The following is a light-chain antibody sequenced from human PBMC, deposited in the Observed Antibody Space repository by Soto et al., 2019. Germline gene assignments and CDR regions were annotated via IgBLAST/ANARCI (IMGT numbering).Light chain of an antibody. CDR1: SGSLATKY. Sequence: NFMLTQPHSVSESPGKTVTISCTGSSGSLATKYVQWYQQRPGSAPTTVIYEDNQRPSGVPDRFSGSIDSSSNSASLTISGLKTEDEADYYCQSYDSSNVVFGGGTKLTVL. J-gene: IGLJ2*01. CDR2: EDN. CDR3: QSYDSSNVV. V-gene: IGLV6-57*02.